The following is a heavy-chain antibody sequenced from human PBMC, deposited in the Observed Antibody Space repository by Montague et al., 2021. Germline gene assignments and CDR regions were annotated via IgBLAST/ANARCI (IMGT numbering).Heavy chain of an antibody. CDR2: MNPDGSGR. V-gene: IGHV3-7*01. CDR1: GFIFNNSY. CDR3: ARDPFFGAVDY. J-gene: IGHJ4*02. D-gene: IGHD2/OR15-2a*01. Sequence: SLRLSCAASGFIFNNSYMAWIRQAPGKGLEWVANMNPDGSGRYYVDFVRGRFTISRDNAKNSLFLQMSSLRVEDTAVYYCARDPFFGAVDYWGQGTLVTVSS.